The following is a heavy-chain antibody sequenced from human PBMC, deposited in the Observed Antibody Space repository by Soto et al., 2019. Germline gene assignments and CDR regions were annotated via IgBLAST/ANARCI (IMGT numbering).Heavy chain of an antibody. Sequence: QVQLVQSGAEVKKPGASVRVSCKTSGYSFTSYDINWVRQATGQGLEWMGWMDPSTGNTGYAQNLQGRVTLTRDTSIGTAYMELRSLRSQDTAVHYCVTTAFASGSWGQGTLVTVSS. CDR3: VTTAFASGS. CDR1: GYSFTSYD. D-gene: IGHD3-22*01. V-gene: IGHV1-8*01. J-gene: IGHJ5*02. CDR2: MDPSTGNT.